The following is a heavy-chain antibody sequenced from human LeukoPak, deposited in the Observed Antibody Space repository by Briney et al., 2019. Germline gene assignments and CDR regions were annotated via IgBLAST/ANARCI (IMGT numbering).Heavy chain of an antibody. Sequence: GGSLRLSCAASGFTFSSYAMSWVRQAPGKGLEWVSVISGSGGSTYYADSVKGRFTISRDNSKNTLYLQMNSLRAEDTAVYYCAKGTDNTIVVVTFDYWGQGTLVTGSS. V-gene: IGHV3-23*01. CDR3: AKGTDNTIVVVTFDY. CDR2: ISGSGGST. J-gene: IGHJ4*02. D-gene: IGHD3-22*01. CDR1: GFTFSSYA.